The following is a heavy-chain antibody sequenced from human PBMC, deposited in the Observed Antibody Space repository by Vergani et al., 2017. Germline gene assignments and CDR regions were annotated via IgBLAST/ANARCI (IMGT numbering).Heavy chain of an antibody. D-gene: IGHD3-10*01. CDR1: GGTFSSYA. Sequence: QVQLVQSGAEVKKPGSSVKVSCKASGGTFSSYAISWVRQAPGQGLEWMGGIIPIFGTANYAQKFQGRVTITADESTSTAYMELSSLRSEDTAGYYCAREGSYYGSGSYYNGNWFDPWGQGTLVTVSS. CDR3: AREGSYYGSGSYYNGNWFDP. J-gene: IGHJ5*02. CDR2: IIPIFGTA. V-gene: IGHV1-69*01.